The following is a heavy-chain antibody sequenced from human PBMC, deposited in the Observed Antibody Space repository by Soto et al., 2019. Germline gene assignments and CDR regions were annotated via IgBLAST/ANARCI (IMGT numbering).Heavy chain of an antibody. CDR2: ITWNSGSV. Sequence: ESEGGLIQPGRSLRLSCAASGFTFDDYAMHWVRQAPGKGLEWVSGITWNSGSVGYADSVKGRFTISRDNAKNSLYLQMNSLRSEDTALYYCTKAALERATNQEFDYWGQGTMVTISS. D-gene: IGHD5-12*01. J-gene: IGHJ4*02. CDR3: TKAALERATNQEFDY. V-gene: IGHV3-9*01. CDR1: GFTFDDYA.